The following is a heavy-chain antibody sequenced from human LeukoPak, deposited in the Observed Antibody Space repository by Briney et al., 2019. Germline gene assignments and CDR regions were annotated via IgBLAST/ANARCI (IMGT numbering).Heavy chain of an antibody. V-gene: IGHV3-23*01. CDR3: ARATRIVVPAAIFY. J-gene: IGHJ4*02. Sequence: GGSLRLSCAASGFTFSSYAMSWVRQAPGKGLEWVSAISGSGGSTYYADSVKGRFTISRDNSKNTLYLQMNSLRAEGTAVYYCARATRIVVPAAIFYWGQGTLVTVSS. CDR1: GFTFSSYA. D-gene: IGHD2-2*01. CDR2: ISGSGGST.